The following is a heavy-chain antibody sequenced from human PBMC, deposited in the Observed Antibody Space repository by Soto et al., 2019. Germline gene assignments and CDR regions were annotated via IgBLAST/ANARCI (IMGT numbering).Heavy chain of an antibody. Sequence: SETLSLTCAVYGGSFSGYYWSWIRQPPVKGLEWIGEINHSGSTNYNPSLKSRVTISVDTSKNQFSLKLSSVTAADTAVYYCARGLRITIFGVVMPGYRWAQGTLVTVSS. CDR2: INHSGST. CDR3: ARGLRITIFGVVMPGYR. J-gene: IGHJ5*02. D-gene: IGHD3-3*01. CDR1: GGSFSGYY. V-gene: IGHV4-34*01.